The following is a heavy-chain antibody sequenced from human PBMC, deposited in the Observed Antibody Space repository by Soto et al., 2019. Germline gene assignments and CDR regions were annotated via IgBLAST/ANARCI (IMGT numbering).Heavy chain of an antibody. CDR3: AKHISYYDILTGYYTEYYGMDV. CDR1: GFTFSSYA. CDR2: ISGSGGST. D-gene: IGHD3-9*01. V-gene: IGHV3-23*01. J-gene: IGHJ6*02. Sequence: EVQLLESGGGLVQPGGSLRLSCAASGFTFSSYAMSWVRQAPGKGLEWVSAISGSGGSTYYADSVKGRFTISRDNSKNTLYRQMNSLRAEDTAVYYCAKHISYYDILTGYYTEYYGMDVWGQGTTVTVSS.